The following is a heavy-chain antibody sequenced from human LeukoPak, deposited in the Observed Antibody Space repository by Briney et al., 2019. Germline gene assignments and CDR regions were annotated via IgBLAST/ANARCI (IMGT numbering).Heavy chain of an antibody. D-gene: IGHD4/OR15-4a*01. V-gene: IGHV3-21*01. CDR2: ISSSGSYK. CDR1: GFYFSSHS. CDR3: ARGMIRGALWCVDF. J-gene: IGHJ4*02. Sequence: PGGSLRLSCAASGFYFSSHSMHWIRQAPGKGLEWVSSISSSGSYKYYADSLKGRLTISRDNAGNSVLLLLQSLTVEDTAVYYCARGMIRGALWCVDFWGLGSLVTVSS.